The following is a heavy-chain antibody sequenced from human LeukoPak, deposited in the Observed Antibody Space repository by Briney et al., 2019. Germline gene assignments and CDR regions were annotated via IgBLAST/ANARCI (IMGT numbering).Heavy chain of an antibody. V-gene: IGHV3-23*01. CDR1: GFTFTNYA. Sequence: PGGPLRLSCQASGFTFTNYAMSWVRQAPGKGLEWVSSINPDGGSFFADSVKGRFTISRDDARSVVYLQMNSLSAEDTAVYYCARSGVATCHYWGQGILVTVSS. J-gene: IGHJ4*02. D-gene: IGHD2-15*01. CDR3: ARSGVATCHY. CDR2: INPDGGS.